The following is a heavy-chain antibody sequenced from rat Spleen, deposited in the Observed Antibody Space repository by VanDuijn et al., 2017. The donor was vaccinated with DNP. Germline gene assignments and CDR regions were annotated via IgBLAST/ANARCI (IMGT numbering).Heavy chain of an antibody. D-gene: IGHD4-3*01. J-gene: IGHJ3*01. CDR2: INTGSGGT. CDR3: ARGSDGVWLAY. V-gene: IGHV1-43*01. CDR1: GYTFTTYY. Sequence: QVQLRQSGAEPAKPGSSVKISCKASGYTFTTYYITWIKQTTGQGLEYIGYINTGSGGTNYNEKFRGKATLTVDTSSNTAFMQRSSLTPDDSAVYYCARGSDGVWLAYWGQGTLVTVSS.